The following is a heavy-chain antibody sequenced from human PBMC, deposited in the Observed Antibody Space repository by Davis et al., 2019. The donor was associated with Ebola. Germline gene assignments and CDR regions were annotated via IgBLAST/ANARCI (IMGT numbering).Heavy chain of an antibody. CDR1: GFTFSDYY. V-gene: IGHV3-11*01. CDR3: ARDEFLGSMDV. J-gene: IGHJ6*02. CDR2: ISSSGSTI. Sequence: GESLKISCAASGFTFSDYYMSWIRQAPGKGLEWVSYISSSGSTIYYADSVKGRFTISRDNAKNSLYLQMNSLRAEDTAVYYCARDEFLGSMDVWGQGTTVTVSS. D-gene: IGHD3-3*01.